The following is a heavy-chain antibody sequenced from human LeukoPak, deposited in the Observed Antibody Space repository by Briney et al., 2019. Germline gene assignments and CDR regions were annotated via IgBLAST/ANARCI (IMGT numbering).Heavy chain of an antibody. CDR2: IYYSGST. Sequence: SETLSLTCTVSGGSISSSSYYWGWIRQPPGKGLEWIGSIYYSGSTYYNPSLKSRVTISVDTSKNQFSLKLSSVTAADTAVYYCAREEGGVAGREDWFDPWGQGTLVTVSS. V-gene: IGHV4-39*07. J-gene: IGHJ5*02. CDR3: AREEGGVAGREDWFDP. CDR1: GGSISSSSYY. D-gene: IGHD6-19*01.